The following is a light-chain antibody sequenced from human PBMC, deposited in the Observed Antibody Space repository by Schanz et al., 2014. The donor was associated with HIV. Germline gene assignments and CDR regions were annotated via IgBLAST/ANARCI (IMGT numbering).Light chain of an antibody. Sequence: EIVMTQSPATLSVSPGERATLSCRASQSVSSNLAWYQQKPGQAPRLLIYGASTRATGIPDRFSGSGSGTDFALTISRLEPEDFAVYFCQLYGSSPPFTFGPGTKVDVK. CDR2: GAS. J-gene: IGKJ3*01. CDR1: QSVSSN. V-gene: IGKV3-20*01. CDR3: QLYGSSPPFT.